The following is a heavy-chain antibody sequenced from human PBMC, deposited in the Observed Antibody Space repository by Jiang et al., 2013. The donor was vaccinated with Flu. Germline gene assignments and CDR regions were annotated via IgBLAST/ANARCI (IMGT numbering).Heavy chain of an antibody. J-gene: IGHJ4*02. D-gene: IGHD3-3*01. CDR2: T. V-gene: IGHV3-23*01. CDR3: AEDLYLEY. Sequence: TYYADSVKGRFTISRDNSKNTLYLQMNSLRAEDTAVYYCAEDLYLEYWGQGTLVTVVL.